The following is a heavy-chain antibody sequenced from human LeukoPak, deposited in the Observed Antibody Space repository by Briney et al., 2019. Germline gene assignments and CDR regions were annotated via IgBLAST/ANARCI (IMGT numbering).Heavy chain of an antibody. CDR2: INHSGST. J-gene: IGHJ4*02. V-gene: IGHV4-34*01. Sequence: ASETLSLTCAVYGGSFSGYYWSWIRQPPGKGLEWIGEINHSGSTNYNPSLKSRVTISVDTSKNQFSLKLSSVTPADTAIYYCARRGYYDSSGLDYWGQGTLVAVSS. CDR1: GGSFSGYY. CDR3: ARRGYYDSSGLDY. D-gene: IGHD3-22*01.